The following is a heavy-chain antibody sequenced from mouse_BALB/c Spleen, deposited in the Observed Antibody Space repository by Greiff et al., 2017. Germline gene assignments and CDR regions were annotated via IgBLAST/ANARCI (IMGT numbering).Heavy chain of an antibody. CDR1: GFSLTSYG. D-gene: IGHD3-1*01. V-gene: IGHV2-9*02. Sequence: VKLVESGPGLVAPSQSLSITCTVSGFSLTSYGVHWVRQPPGKGLEWLGVIWAGGSTNYNSALMSRLSISKDNSKSQVFLKMNSLQTVDTAMYYCARGREDYWGQGTSVTVSS. J-gene: IGHJ4*01. CDR3: ARGREDY. CDR2: IWAGGST.